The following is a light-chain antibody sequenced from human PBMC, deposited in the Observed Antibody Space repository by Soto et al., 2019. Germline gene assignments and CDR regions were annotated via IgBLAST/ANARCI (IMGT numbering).Light chain of an antibody. CDR3: QQRSNWPSWT. J-gene: IGKJ1*01. CDR2: DAS. CDR1: QRVSSY. V-gene: IGKV3-11*01. Sequence: VLTQSPDTLSLSPGERATLSCRASQRVSSYLAWYQQRPGQAPRLLIYDASNRATGIPARFSGSGSGTDFTLTISSLEPEDFAVYYCQQRSNWPSWTFGQGTKVDIK.